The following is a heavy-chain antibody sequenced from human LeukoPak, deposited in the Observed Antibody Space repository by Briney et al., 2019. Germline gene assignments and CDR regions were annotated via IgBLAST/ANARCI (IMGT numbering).Heavy chain of an antibody. D-gene: IGHD6-13*01. J-gene: IGHJ5*02. V-gene: IGHV4-61*02. CDR3: ARQRGIAIAAAGQGYNWFDP. CDR1: GDFITSSGYY. Sequence: SETLSLTCSVSGDFITSSGYYWSWIRQPTGKGLEWIGRIYTSGSTNYNPSLKSRVTMSVDTSKNQFSLKLSSVTAADTAVYYCARQRGIAIAAAGQGYNWFDPWGQGTLVTVSS. CDR2: IYTSGST.